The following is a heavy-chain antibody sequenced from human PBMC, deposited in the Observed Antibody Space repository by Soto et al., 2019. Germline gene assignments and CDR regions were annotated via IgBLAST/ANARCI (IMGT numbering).Heavy chain of an antibody. D-gene: IGHD3-22*01. CDR1: GGTFSSYA. V-gene: IGHV1-69*13. CDR2: IIPIFGTA. CDR3: ARDYPTYYYDSSGYLVQGGMDV. Sequence: SVKVSFKASGGTFSSYAISWVRQAPGQGLEWMGGIIPIFGTANYAQKFQGRVTITADESTSTAYMELSSLRSEDTAVYYCARDYPTYYYDSSGYLVQGGMDVWGQGTTVTFSS. J-gene: IGHJ6*02.